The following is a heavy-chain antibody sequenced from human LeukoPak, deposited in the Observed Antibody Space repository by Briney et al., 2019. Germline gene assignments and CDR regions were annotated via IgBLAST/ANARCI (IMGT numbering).Heavy chain of an antibody. V-gene: IGHV4-34*01. Sequence: TSETLSLTCAVYGGSFSGYYWSWIRQPPGKGLEWIGEINHSGSTNYNPSLKSRVTISVDTSKNQFSLKLSSVTAADTAVYYCARGPEYSSGWYDYWGQGTLVTVSS. CDR2: INHSGST. CDR3: ARGPEYSSGWYDY. D-gene: IGHD6-19*01. J-gene: IGHJ4*02. CDR1: GGSFSGYY.